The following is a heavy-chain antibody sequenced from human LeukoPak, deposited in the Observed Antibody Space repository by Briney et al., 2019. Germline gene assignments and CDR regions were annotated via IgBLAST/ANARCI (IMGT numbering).Heavy chain of an antibody. CDR3: ASRSGNKTC. CDR1: GFTFSSYA. CDR2: ISGSGSSA. Sequence: GGSLRLSCAASGFTFSSYAVSWVRQAPGKGLEWVSAISGSGSSAYYADSVRGRFTISRDNSKNTLYLQVNSLRAEDAAVYYCASRSGNKTCWGQGTLVIVTS. J-gene: IGHJ4*02. V-gene: IGHV3-23*01. D-gene: IGHD3-10*01.